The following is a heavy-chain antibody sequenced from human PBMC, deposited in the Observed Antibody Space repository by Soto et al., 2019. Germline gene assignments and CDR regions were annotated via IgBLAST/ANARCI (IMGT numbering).Heavy chain of an antibody. CDR2: ISSSSSTI. V-gene: IGHV3-48*01. CDR3: ARDLRRGYDYIWGSYRQYNWFDP. Sequence: EVQLVESGGGLVQPGGSLRLSCAASGFTFSSYSMNWVRQAPGKGLEWVSYISSSSSTIYYADSVKDRFTISRDNAKNSLYLQMNSLRAEDTAVYYCARDLRRGYDYIWGSYRQYNWFDPWGQGTLVTVSS. J-gene: IGHJ5*02. CDR1: GFTFSSYS. D-gene: IGHD3-16*02.